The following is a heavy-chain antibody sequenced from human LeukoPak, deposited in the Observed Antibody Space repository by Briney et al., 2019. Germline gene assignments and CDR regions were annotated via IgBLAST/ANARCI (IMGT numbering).Heavy chain of an antibody. V-gene: IGHV3-23*03. J-gene: IGHJ5*02. D-gene: IGHD2-8*01. CDR1: GFTFSNHA. Sequence: PGGSLRLSCAASGFTFSNHAMSWARQSLGKRLEWVSVIIGDGSNTYYADSVKGRFTISRDNSNNMLYLQMNSLRGEDTAVYYCAKSMTTTNVDWFDPWGQGTLVTVSS. CDR2: IIGDGSNT. CDR3: AKSMTTTNVDWFDP.